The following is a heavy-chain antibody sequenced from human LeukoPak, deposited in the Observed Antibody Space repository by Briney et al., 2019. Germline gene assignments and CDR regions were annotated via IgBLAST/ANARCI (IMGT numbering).Heavy chain of an antibody. CDR3: ARDKNYGSGNMDV. CDR1: GFTFSSYS. Sequence: GGSLRLSCAASGFTFSSYSMNWVRQAPGKGLEWVSSISSSSSYIYCADSVKGRFTISRDNAKNSLYLQMNSLRAEDTAVYYCARDKNYGSGNMDVWGKGTTVTVSS. J-gene: IGHJ6*03. CDR2: ISSSSSYI. V-gene: IGHV3-21*01. D-gene: IGHD3-10*01.